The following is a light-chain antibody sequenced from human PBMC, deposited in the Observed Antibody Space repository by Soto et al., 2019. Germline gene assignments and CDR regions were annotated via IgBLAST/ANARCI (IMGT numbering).Light chain of an antibody. Sequence: QSVLTQSSSASASLGSSVKLTCTLSSGHSSYIIAWHQQQPGKAPRYLMKLEGSGSYNKGSGVPDRFSGSSAGADRYLTISNLQSDDEADYYCETWDTLTHVFGGGTHLTVL. CDR1: SGHSSYI. CDR2: LEGSGSY. V-gene: IGLV4-60*03. CDR3: ETWDTLTHV. J-gene: IGLJ3*02.